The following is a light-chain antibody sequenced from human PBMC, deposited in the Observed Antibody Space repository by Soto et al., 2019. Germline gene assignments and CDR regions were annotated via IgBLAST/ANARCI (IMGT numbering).Light chain of an antibody. Sequence: QSVLTQPASVSGSPGQSITISCTGTSSDVGSYNLVSWYQQHPGKAPKLMIYEGSKRPSGVSNRFSGSKSGNTASLTISGLQAEDEAYYYCCSYAGSSTLVVFGGGTKLTVL. CDR3: CSYAGSSTLVV. V-gene: IGLV2-23*01. J-gene: IGLJ2*01. CDR2: EGS. CDR1: SSDVGSYNL.